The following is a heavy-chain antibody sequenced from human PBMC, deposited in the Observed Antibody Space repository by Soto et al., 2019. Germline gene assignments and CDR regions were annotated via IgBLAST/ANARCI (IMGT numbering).Heavy chain of an antibody. CDR3: ARDENWGDVWIDP. V-gene: IGHV4-31*03. CDR1: GGSISSGDYY. J-gene: IGHJ5*02. CDR2: IYHSGSA. D-gene: IGHD7-27*01. Sequence: QVQLQESGPGLVKPSQTLSLTCSVSGGSISSGDYYWSWIRQHPGKGLEWIGYIYHSGSAYYNPSLKSRLKMSVDTSKNQFSLNLTSVNAADTALYYCARDENWGDVWIDPWRPGTMVTVSS.